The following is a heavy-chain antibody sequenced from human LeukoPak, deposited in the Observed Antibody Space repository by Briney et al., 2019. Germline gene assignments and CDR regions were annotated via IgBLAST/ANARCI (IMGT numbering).Heavy chain of an antibody. J-gene: IGHJ1*01. CDR1: GGSFSGYY. CDR2: INHSGST. CDR3: ARPGYSSGWYVRYFQH. Sequence: SETLSLTCAVSGGSFSGYYWSWIRQPPGKGLEWIGEINHSGSTNYNPSLKSRVTISVDTSKNQFSLKLSSVTAADTAVYYCARPGYSSGWYVRYFQHWGQGTLVTVSS. V-gene: IGHV4-34*01. D-gene: IGHD6-19*01.